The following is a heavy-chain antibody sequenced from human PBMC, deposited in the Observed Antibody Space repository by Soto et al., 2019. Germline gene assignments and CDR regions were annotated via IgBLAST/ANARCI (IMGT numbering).Heavy chain of an antibody. D-gene: IGHD4-17*01. Sequence: QVQLQESGPGLVKPSQTLSLTCTVSGGSISMGDYYWTWIRQHPGKGLEWIGYIYYSGRTYYNPSLKSRVTMSIDTSKNHFSLKLTSVTAADTAMYYCARDLYGGWFDPWGQGTLVTVSS. CDR1: GGSISMGDYY. V-gene: IGHV4-31*03. CDR2: IYYSGRT. J-gene: IGHJ5*02. CDR3: ARDLYGGWFDP.